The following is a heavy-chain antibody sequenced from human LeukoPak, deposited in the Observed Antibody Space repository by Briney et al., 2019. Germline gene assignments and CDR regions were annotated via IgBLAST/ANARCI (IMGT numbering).Heavy chain of an antibody. J-gene: IGHJ4*02. CDR2: IRCKAYHGPP. Sequence: PGGSLRLSCTASGFTFGDYAMIWVREAPGRGLECVVFIRCKAYHGPPEYAASVIGRFTISRDESTIIAYVQPNSLRTEDKVVYDCATVYVTGAYYHSVVDFWGQGTLVTVSS. V-gene: IGHV3-49*04. D-gene: IGHD3-3*01. CDR3: ATVYVTGAYYHSVVDF. CDR1: GFTFGDYA.